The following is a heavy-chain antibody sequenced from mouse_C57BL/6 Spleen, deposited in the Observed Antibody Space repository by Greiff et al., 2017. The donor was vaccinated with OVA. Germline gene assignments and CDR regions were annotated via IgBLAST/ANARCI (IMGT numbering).Heavy chain of an antibody. Sequence: EVNVVESEGGLVQPGSSMKLSCTASGFTFSDYYMAWVRQVPEKGLEWVANINYDGSSTYYLDSLKSRFIISRDNAKNILYLQMSSLKSEDTATYYCARGEYRMDYWGQGTSVTVSS. J-gene: IGHJ4*01. CDR3: ARGEYRMDY. CDR1: GFTFSDYY. V-gene: IGHV5-16*01. CDR2: INYDGSST. D-gene: IGHD2-10*02.